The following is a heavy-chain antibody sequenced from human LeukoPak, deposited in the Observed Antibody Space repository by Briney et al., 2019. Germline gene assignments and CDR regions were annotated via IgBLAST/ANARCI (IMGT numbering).Heavy chain of an antibody. V-gene: IGHV4-4*09. CDR3: ARSGYYYDSLDY. CDR1: GGSISTYY. D-gene: IGHD3-22*01. J-gene: IGHJ4*02. CDR2: VYNSGTT. Sequence: SETLSLTCTVSGGSISTYYWSWIRQPPGKGLEWIGYVYNSGTTNYKYKSSLKSRVTISVDTSKNQFSLKLSSVTAADTAVYYCARSGYYYDSLDYWGQGTLVTVSS.